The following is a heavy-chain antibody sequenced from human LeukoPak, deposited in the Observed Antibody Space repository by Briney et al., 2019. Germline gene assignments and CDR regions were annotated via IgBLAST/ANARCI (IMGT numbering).Heavy chain of an antibody. CDR1: GGSISGYY. J-gene: IGHJ4*02. Sequence: KPSETLSLTCTVSGGSISGYYWSFIRQPPGKGLEWIGYVYSSGITDYNPSLESRVTISVDTSKRQFYLRLNSVTAADTAVYYCARHRGGRFSESYCDHWGQGTLVTVSS. V-gene: IGHV4-59*08. D-gene: IGHD1-26*01. CDR2: VYSSGIT. CDR3: ARHRGGRFSESYCDH.